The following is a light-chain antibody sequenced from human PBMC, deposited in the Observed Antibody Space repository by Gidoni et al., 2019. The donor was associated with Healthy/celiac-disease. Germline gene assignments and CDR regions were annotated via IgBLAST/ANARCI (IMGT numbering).Light chain of an antibody. Sequence: EIVLTQSPGTLSLSPGERATRSCRASQSVSSSYLAWYQQKPGQAPRRLIYGASSRATGIPDRFSGSGSGTDFTLTISRLEPEDFAVYYCQQYGSSPPTWTFGQGTKVEIK. CDR1: QSVSSSY. CDR2: GAS. CDR3: QQYGSSPPTWT. J-gene: IGKJ1*01. V-gene: IGKV3-20*01.